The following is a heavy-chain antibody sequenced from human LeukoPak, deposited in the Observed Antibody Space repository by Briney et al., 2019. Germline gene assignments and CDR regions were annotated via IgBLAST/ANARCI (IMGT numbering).Heavy chain of an antibody. CDR3: ARERARDTKFS. J-gene: IGHJ4*02. V-gene: IGHV4-31*03. Sequence: SETLSLTCTVPGDSISSGGYYWSWIRQHPGKGLEWIGYIYYSGSTYYNPSLKSRVTISVDTSKKQFSLKLTSVTAADTAVYYCARERARDTKFSWGQGTLVTVSS. D-gene: IGHD3-9*01. CDR1: GDSISSGGYY. CDR2: IYYSGST.